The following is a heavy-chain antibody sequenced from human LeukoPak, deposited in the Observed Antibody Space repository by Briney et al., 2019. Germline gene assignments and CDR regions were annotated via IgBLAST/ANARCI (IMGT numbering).Heavy chain of an antibody. Sequence: KAGGSLRLSCAASGFTFSSYSMNWVRQAPGKGLEWVSSISSSSSYIYYADSVKGRFTISRDNAKNSLYLQMNSLRAEDTAVYYCARGDSAYYYYYYMDVWGKGTTVTVSS. D-gene: IGHD3-22*01. CDR1: GFTFSSYS. V-gene: IGHV3-21*01. J-gene: IGHJ6*03. CDR2: ISSSSSYI. CDR3: ARGDSAYYYYYYMDV.